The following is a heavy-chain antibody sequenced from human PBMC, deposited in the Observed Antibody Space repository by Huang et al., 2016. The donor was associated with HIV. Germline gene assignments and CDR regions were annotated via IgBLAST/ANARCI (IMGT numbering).Heavy chain of an antibody. D-gene: IGHD3-3*01. CDR3: ARVPTPAYYDFWSISSSEEDVYYYGMDV. CDR2: IIHTETS. CDR1: GGSFSHYY. Sequence: QVRLQQWGAGLLKPSETLSLTCAVYGGSFSHYYWSWVRQSPGKGPEWIGEIIHTETSNYNPSLKSGVNIAKETAKNQFSLKLTSVTAADSAVYYCARVPTPAYYDFWSISSSEEDVYYYGMDVWGQGTTVTVSS. J-gene: IGHJ6*02. V-gene: IGHV4-34*12.